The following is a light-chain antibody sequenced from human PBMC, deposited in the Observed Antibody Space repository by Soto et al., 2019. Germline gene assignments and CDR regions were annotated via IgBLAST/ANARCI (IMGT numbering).Light chain of an antibody. V-gene: IGKV1-39*01. CDR1: QNINNY. J-gene: IGKJ3*01. CDR3: QESYSTPSVT. CDR2: GAS. Sequence: DIQMTQSPSSLSASVGDRVTITCQAGQNINNYLAWYQQKPGQAPRLLIYGASSRATGIPDRFSGSGSGTDFTLTISSLQPEDFATYYCQESYSTPSVTFGPGTKVDIK.